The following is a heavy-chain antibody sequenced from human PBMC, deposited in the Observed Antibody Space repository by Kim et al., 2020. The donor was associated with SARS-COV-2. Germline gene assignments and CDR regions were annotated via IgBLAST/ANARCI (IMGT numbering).Heavy chain of an antibody. CDR3: AREAHGSFGELTIDY. J-gene: IGHJ4*02. Sequence: DSVKGRFTISRDNAKNSLYLQMNSLRDEDTAVYYCAREAHGSFGELTIDYWGQGTLVTVSS. D-gene: IGHD3-10*01. V-gene: IGHV3-48*02.